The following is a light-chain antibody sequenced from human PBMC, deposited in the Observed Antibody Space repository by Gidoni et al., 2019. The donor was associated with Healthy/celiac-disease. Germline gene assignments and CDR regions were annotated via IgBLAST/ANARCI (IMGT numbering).Light chain of an antibody. V-gene: IGKV1-39*01. CDR2: AAA. J-gene: IGKJ4*01. Sequence: DIQMTQSPSSLSASVGDRVTITRRASQSISSYLNWSQQQPRQAPKLLIYAAASLQSGVPSRCCRSGAWANVTLTISSLQPEEFATVYYQQSCSTPPLTFGEGTKVEIK. CDR3: QQSCSTPPLT. CDR1: QSISSY.